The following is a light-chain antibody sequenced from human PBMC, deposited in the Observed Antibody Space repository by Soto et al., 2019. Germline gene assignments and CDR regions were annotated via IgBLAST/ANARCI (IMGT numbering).Light chain of an antibody. Sequence: EIVMTQSPATLSVSPGERASLSCRASQSISRNLAWYQHNPGQAPRLLIYGASNRATGIPDRFSGSGSGTDFTLTTSRLEPEDFAVYYCQQYGSSGTFGQGTKVDIK. V-gene: IGKV3-20*01. J-gene: IGKJ1*01. CDR2: GAS. CDR3: QQYGSSGT. CDR1: QSISRN.